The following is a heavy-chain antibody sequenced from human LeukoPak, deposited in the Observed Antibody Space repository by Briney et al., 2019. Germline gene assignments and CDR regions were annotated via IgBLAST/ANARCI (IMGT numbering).Heavy chain of an antibody. CDR2: FYTSGNTRST. Sequence: SETLSLTCTVSGGSINSQYWSWIRQPAGKGLEWIGRFYTSGNTRSTIYNPSLRSRVTMSVDTSKNQLSLKVNSVTAADTAVYYCARDEQGTRSDYWGQGTLVTVSS. J-gene: IGHJ4*02. V-gene: IGHV4-4*07. CDR3: ARDEQGTRSDY. D-gene: IGHD2-2*01. CDR1: GGSINSQY.